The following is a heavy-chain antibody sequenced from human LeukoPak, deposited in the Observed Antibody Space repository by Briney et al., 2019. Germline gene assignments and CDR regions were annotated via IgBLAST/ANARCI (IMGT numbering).Heavy chain of an antibody. Sequence: AGESLKISCKGSGYSFTSYWIGWVRQMPGKGLEWMGIIYPGDSDTRYSPSFQGQVTISADKSISTAYLQWSSLKASDTAMYYCARQDYDFWSGYSLLTHFDYWGQGTLVTVSS. J-gene: IGHJ4*02. CDR3: ARQDYDFWSGYSLLTHFDY. V-gene: IGHV5-51*01. D-gene: IGHD3-3*01. CDR1: GYSFTSYW. CDR2: IYPGDSDT.